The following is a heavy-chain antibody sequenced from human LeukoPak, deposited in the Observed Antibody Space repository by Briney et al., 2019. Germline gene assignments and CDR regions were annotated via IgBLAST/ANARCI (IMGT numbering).Heavy chain of an antibody. Sequence: ASVKISCKVSGYTFTDYYMHWVQQAPGKGREWMGLVDPEDGETIYAEKFQGRVTITADTSTDTAYMELSSLRSEDTAVYYCATGSILTGYYMGYWGQGTLVTVSS. CDR1: GYTFTDYY. J-gene: IGHJ4*02. CDR2: VDPEDGET. D-gene: IGHD3-9*01. V-gene: IGHV1-69-2*01. CDR3: ATGSILTGYYMGY.